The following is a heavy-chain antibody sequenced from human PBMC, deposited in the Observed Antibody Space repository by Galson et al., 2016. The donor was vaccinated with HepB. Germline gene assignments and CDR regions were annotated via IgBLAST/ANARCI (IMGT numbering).Heavy chain of an antibody. D-gene: IGHD2-15*01. CDR2: VSGHASST. CDR3: AKANIIMVTLGVFLDT. V-gene: IGHV3-23*01. J-gene: IGHJ1*01. CDR1: GFPFNTYA. Sequence: SLRLSCAASGFPFNTYAMTWVRQAPGKGLEWVSGVSGHASSTYYADSVKGRFAISRDNFKNTLYLQMNSLRADDTAVYYCAKANIIMVTLGVFLDTWGQGTLVTVSS.